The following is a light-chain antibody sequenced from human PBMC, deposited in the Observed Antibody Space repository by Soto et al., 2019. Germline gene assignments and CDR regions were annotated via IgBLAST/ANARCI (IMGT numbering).Light chain of an antibody. Sequence: QSALTQPASVSGSPGQSITISCTGTSSDVGAYNYDSWYQQHPGKAPKLMIYEVSNRPSGVSNRFSGSKSGNTASLTIFGLKAEDEADYYCSSYTRSTSYVFGTGTKVTXL. J-gene: IGLJ1*01. V-gene: IGLV2-14*01. CDR3: SSYTRSTSYV. CDR1: SSDVGAYNY. CDR2: EVS.